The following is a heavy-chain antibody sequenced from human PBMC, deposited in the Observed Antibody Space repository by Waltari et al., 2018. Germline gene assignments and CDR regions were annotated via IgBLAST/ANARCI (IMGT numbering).Heavy chain of an antibody. V-gene: IGHV1-69*12. CDR1: GGTFSSYA. J-gene: IGHJ3*02. D-gene: IGHD6-6*01. Sequence: QVQLVQSGAEVKKPGSSVKVSCKASGGTFSSYAISWVRQAPGQGLEWMGGIIPIFGTASYAQKVQGRVTITADESTGTAYMELRSLRSEDTAVYYCARGSWTGAARPEPVAFDIWGQGTMVTVSS. CDR3: ARGSWTGAARPEPVAFDI. CDR2: IIPIFGTA.